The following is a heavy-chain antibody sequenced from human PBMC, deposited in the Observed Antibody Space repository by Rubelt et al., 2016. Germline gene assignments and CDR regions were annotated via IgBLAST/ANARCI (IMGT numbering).Heavy chain of an antibody. J-gene: IGHJ4*02. V-gene: IGHV3-30*04. Sequence: LVESGGGVVQPGRSLRLSCAASGFTFSSYAMHWVRQAPGKGLEWVAVISYDGSNKYYADSVKGRFTISRDNSKNTLYLQMNSLRAEDTAVYYCARVDTAMANTYFDYWGQGTLVTVSS. CDR1: GFTFSSYA. CDR2: ISYDGSNK. CDR3: ARVDTAMANTYFDY. D-gene: IGHD5-18*01.